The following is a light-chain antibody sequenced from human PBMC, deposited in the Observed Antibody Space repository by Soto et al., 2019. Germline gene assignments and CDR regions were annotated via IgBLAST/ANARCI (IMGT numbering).Light chain of an antibody. CDR2: DAS. CDR3: QQYGNLIT. J-gene: IGKJ5*01. Sequence: DIQMTQSPSTLSASVGDRVTITCRASQSISSWLAWYQQKPGKAPKLLIYDASSLESGVPSRFSGSGSGTELTLTISSLQPDDFATYYCQQYGNLITFGQGTRLEIK. V-gene: IGKV1-5*01. CDR1: QSISSW.